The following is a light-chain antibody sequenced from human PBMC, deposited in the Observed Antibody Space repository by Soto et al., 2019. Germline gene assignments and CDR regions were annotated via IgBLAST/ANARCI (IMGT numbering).Light chain of an antibody. CDR2: KAS. CDR1: QSISSW. CDR3: QQYNSYSPWT. J-gene: IGKJ1*01. V-gene: IGKV1-5*03. Sequence: DIKMTQSPSTLSAYIGDRVTITCRASQSISSWLAWYQQKPGKAPKLLIYKASSLESGVPSRFSGSGSGTEFTLTISSLQPDDFATYYCQQYNSYSPWTFGQGTKVDIK.